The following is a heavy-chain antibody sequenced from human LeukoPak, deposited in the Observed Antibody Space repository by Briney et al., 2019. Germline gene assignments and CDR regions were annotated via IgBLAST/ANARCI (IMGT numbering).Heavy chain of an antibody. CDR1: GGSFSGYY. CDR2: ISYSGNT. J-gene: IGHJ3*02. D-gene: IGHD2-15*01. Sequence: SETLSLTCAVYGGSFSGYYWSWIRQPPGKGLEWIGTISYSGNTDYNPSLRSRVTISVDTSNNQFSLRLGSVTAADTAVYHCARHCCSGPAKRVFDIWGQGTMVTVSS. CDR3: ARHCCSGPAKRVFDI. V-gene: IGHV4-34*01.